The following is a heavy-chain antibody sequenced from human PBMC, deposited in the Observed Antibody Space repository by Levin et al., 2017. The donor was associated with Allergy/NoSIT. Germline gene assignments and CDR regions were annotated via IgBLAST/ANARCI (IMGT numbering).Heavy chain of an antibody. CDR3: ARAPMITFGGVMSY. J-gene: IGHJ4*02. D-gene: IGHD3-16*01. V-gene: IGHV1-18*01. Sequence: ASVKVSCKASGYTFTSYGISWVRQAPGQGLEWMGWISAYNGNTNYAQKLQGRVTMTTDTSTSTAYMELRSLRSDDTAVYYCARAPMITFGGVMSYWGQGTLVTVSS. CDR2: ISAYNGNT. CDR1: GYTFTSYG.